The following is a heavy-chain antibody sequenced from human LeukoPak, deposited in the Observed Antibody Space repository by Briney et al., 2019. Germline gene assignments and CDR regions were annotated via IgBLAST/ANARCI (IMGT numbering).Heavy chain of an antibody. D-gene: IGHD1-26*01. V-gene: IGHV3-7*01. Sequence: GGSLRLSCAASGFTFSSYWMSWVRQAPGKGLEWVANIKQDGSEKYYVDSVKGRFTISRDNAKNSLYLQMNSLRAEDTAVYYCARGLFMWEQRGSYYWGQGTLVTVSS. CDR1: GFTFSSYW. J-gene: IGHJ4*02. CDR2: IKQDGSEK. CDR3: ARGLFMWEQRGSYY.